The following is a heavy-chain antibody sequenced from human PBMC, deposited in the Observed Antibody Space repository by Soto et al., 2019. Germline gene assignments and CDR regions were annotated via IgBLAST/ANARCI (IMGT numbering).Heavy chain of an antibody. CDR1: GFTFGNYW. Sequence: PGGSLRLSCAASGFTFGNYWMSWVRQAPGKGPEWVANIKQDGSEGNYVDSVKGRFTISRDNAENSLYLQMNSLRVEDTGVYYCESARNIGTWGQGTLVTVSS. D-gene: IGHD2-15*01. CDR2: IKQDGSEG. V-gene: IGHV3-7*01. CDR3: ESARNIGT. J-gene: IGHJ5*02.